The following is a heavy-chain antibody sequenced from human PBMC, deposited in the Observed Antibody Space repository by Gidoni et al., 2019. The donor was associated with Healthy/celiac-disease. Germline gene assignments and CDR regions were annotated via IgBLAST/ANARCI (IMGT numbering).Heavy chain of an antibody. J-gene: IGHJ6*02. CDR3: AKGAWFGKWVPQETYYYYGMDV. D-gene: IGHD3-10*01. V-gene: IGHV3-30*18. CDR2: ISYDGSNK. Sequence: QVQLVESGGGVVQPGRSLRLSCAASGFTFSSYGMPWVRQAPGKGLEWVAVISYDGSNKYYADSVKGRFTISRDNSKNTLYLQMNSLRAEDTAVYYCAKGAWFGKWVPQETYYYYGMDVWGQGTTVTVSS. CDR1: GFTFSSYG.